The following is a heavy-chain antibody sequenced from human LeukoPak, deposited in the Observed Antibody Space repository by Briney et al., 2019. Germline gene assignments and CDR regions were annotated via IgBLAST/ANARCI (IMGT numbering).Heavy chain of an antibody. CDR1: GYTFTSYY. V-gene: IGHV1-46*01. CDR3: AGDHRSYGDYNWFDP. Sequence: ASVKVSCKASGYTFTSYYMHWVRQAPGQGLEWMGIINPSGGSTSYAQKFQGRVTMTRDTSTSTVYMELSSLRSEGTAVYYCAGDHRSYGDYNWFDPWGQGTLVTVSS. J-gene: IGHJ5*02. CDR2: INPSGGST. D-gene: IGHD4-17*01.